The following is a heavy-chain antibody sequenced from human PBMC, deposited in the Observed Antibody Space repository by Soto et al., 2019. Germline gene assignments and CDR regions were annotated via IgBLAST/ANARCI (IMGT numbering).Heavy chain of an antibody. CDR2: IIPILGIA. V-gene: IGHV1-69*02. CDR3: ARAGWGNAGFDY. Sequence: QVQLVQSGAEVKKPGSSVKVSCKASGGTFSSYTISWVRQAPGQGLEWMGRIIPILGIANNAQKFQGRVKITADNSPSTAYMELSSLSSEDTAVYYCARAGWGNAGFDYWGQGTLVTVSS. D-gene: IGHD3-16*01. CDR1: GGTFSSYT. J-gene: IGHJ4*02.